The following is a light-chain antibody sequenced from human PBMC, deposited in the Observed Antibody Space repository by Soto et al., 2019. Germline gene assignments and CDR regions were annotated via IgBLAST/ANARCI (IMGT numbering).Light chain of an antibody. V-gene: IGKV3-20*01. CDR3: QQYDTSPPT. CDR2: RTF. Sequence: IVFTHSPGTLSLSPGERATLSCRASQPITSRYLAWYQHQPGQAPRLLIYRTFARAPGIPDRFSGGGSGTDFPLPISRLEREDFAVFYCQQYDTSPPTFGKGTRLEIK. CDR1: QPITSRY. J-gene: IGKJ5*01.